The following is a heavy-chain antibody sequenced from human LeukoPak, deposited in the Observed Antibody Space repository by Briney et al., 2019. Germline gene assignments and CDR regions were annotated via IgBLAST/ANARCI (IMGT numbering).Heavy chain of an antibody. CDR3: ARSGLNYYDSSGYYFPEDY. Sequence: GGSLRLSCAASGFTFSDYYMSWIRQAPGKGLEWVSYISSSGSTIYYADSVKGRFTISRDNAKNSLYLQMNSLRAEDTALYHCARSGLNYYDSSGYYFPEDYWGQGTLVTVSS. CDR2: ISSSGSTI. V-gene: IGHV3-11*01. J-gene: IGHJ4*02. CDR1: GFTFSDYY. D-gene: IGHD3-22*01.